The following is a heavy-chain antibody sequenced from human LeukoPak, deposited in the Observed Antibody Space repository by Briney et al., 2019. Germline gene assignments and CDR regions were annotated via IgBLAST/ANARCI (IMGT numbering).Heavy chain of an antibody. D-gene: IGHD3-3*01. V-gene: IGHV4-59*01. CDR3: ARDNRGYDFWSGYYSANYYYYYMDV. Sequence: SETLSLTCTVSGGSISSYYWSWIRQPPGKGLEWIGYIYYSGSTNYNPSLKSRVTISVDTSKNQFSLTLSSVTAADTAVYYCARDNRGYDFWSGYYSANYYYYYMDVWGKGTTVTVSS. J-gene: IGHJ6*03. CDR1: GGSISSYY. CDR2: IYYSGST.